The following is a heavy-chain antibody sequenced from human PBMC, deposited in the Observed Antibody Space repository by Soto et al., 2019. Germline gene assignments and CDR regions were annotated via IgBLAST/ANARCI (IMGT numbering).Heavy chain of an antibody. CDR1: GGTFSSYA. V-gene: IGHV1-69*06. Sequence: SVKVSCKASGGTFSSYAISWVRQAPGQGLEWMGGIIPIFGTANYAQKFQGRVTITADKSTSTAYMELSSLRSEDTAVYYCARDAGYSSGWTPCGMEVWRQRTTVTV. CDR2: IIPIFGTA. D-gene: IGHD6-19*01. J-gene: IGHJ6*01. CDR3: ARDAGYSSGWTPCGMEV.